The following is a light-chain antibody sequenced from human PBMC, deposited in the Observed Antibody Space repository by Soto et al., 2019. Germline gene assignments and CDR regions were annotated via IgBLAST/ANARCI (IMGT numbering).Light chain of an antibody. Sequence: QSALTQPRSVSGSPGQSVTISCTGTSSDIGAYNYVSWYQQHPGKAPKLMIYTVTNRPSGVPDRFSGSKSDNTASLTISGLQADDEADYYCCSYAGSSSYAFGTGTKVTVL. V-gene: IGLV2-11*01. CDR3: CSYAGSSSYA. CDR1: SSDIGAYNY. J-gene: IGLJ1*01. CDR2: TVT.